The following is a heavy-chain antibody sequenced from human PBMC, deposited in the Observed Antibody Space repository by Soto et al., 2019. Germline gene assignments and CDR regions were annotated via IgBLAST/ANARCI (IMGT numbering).Heavy chain of an antibody. CDR3: ARGGEMKYYDISGYLY. D-gene: IGHD3-22*01. V-gene: IGHV3-74*01. CDR2: INSVGTST. Sequence: EVQLVESGGGLVQPGGSLRLSCAASGFTFSSYWMHWVRQAPGKGLVWVSRINSVGTSTSYADSVKGRFTISRDNAKDTLYLQMNSLRAEDTAVYYCARGGEMKYYDISGYLYWGQGTLVTVSS. J-gene: IGHJ4*02. CDR1: GFTFSSYW.